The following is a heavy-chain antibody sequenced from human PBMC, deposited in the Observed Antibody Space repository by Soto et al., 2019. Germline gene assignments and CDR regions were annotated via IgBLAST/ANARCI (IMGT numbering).Heavy chain of an antibody. V-gene: IGHV1-69*01. J-gene: IGHJ4*02. CDR3: ARYKNEWELLSY. Sequence: QVQLVQSGAEVKKPGSSVQVSCTASGGTLSSYAISWVRQAPGQGLEWMGGIIPIFGTANYAQKFQCRVTITAGESTSTAYMELSSLISEVTAVYYCARYKNEWELLSYWGQGTLVTVSS. CDR1: GGTLSSYA. CDR2: IIPIFGTA. D-gene: IGHD1-26*01.